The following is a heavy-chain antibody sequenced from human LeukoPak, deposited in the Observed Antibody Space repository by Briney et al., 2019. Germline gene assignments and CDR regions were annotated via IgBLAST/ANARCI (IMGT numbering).Heavy chain of an antibody. Sequence: SETLSLTCTVSGGSISSYYWSWIRQPPGKGLEWIGYIYYTGNTNYNPSLKSRVTISVDTSKNQFSLKLSSVTAADTAVYYCARVVSAYGYNYIYYFDYWGQGTLVTVSS. CDR3: ARVVSAYGYNYIYYFDY. D-gene: IGHD5-24*01. V-gene: IGHV4-59*01. J-gene: IGHJ4*02. CDR1: GGSISSYY. CDR2: IYYTGNT.